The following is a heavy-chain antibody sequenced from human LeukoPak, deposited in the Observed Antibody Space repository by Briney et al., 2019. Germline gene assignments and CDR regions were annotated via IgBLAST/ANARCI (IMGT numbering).Heavy chain of an antibody. CDR1: GGSISSYY. CDR3: ARRAGAYSHPYDY. CDR2: IYYSGST. V-gene: IGHV4-59*01. J-gene: IGHJ4*02. D-gene: IGHD4/OR15-4a*01. Sequence: SQTLSLTCTVSGGSISSYYWSWIRQPPGKGLEWIGYIYYSGSTNYNPSLKSRVTISVDTSKNQFSLKLSSVTAADTAVYYCARRAGAYSHPYDYWGQGTLVTVSS.